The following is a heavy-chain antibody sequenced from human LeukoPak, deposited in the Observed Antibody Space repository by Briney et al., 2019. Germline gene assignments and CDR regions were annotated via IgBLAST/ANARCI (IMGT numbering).Heavy chain of an antibody. CDR3: AKGGGLYDILTSYYYYGMDV. CDR2: ISGSGGDT. V-gene: IGHV3-23*01. D-gene: IGHD3-9*01. Sequence: PGGFLRLSCAASGFTFSSYAMTWVRQAPGKGLEWVSGISGSGGDTYNADSVKGRFTISRDNSKNTLYLQMNSLRAEDTAVYYCAKGGGLYDILTSYYYYGMDVWGQGTTVTVSS. CDR1: GFTFSSYA. J-gene: IGHJ6*02.